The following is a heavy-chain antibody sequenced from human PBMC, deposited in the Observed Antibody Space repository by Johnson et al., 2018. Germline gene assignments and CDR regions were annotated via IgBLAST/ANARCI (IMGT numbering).Heavy chain of an antibody. V-gene: IGHV3-23*04. CDR1: GFTFRRYA. Sequence: VQLVQSGGGLVQPGGSLRLSCAASGFTFRRYAMSWVRQAPGKGLEWVSAISGSGDATYYADSVKGRFTISRDNSTNTLYLQVNSLSADDTAVYYCAKDVRDYYASSGYYENWGQGTLVTVSS. J-gene: IGHJ4*02. CDR2: ISGSGDAT. CDR3: AKDVRDYYASSGYYEN. D-gene: IGHD3-22*01.